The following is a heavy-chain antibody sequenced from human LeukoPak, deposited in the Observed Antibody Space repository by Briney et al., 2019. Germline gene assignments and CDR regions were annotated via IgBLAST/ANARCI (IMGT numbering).Heavy chain of an antibody. CDR2: IYTSGST. J-gene: IGHJ4*02. CDR3: ARAVGPSTVTTYYFDY. V-gene: IGHV4-4*07. CDR1: GGSISSYY. Sequence: PSETLSLTCTVSGGSISSYYWSWIRQPAGKGLERIGRIYTSGSTNYNPSLKSRVTMSVDTSKNQFSLKLSSVTAADTAVYYCARAVGPSTVTTYYFDYWGQGTLVTVSS. D-gene: IGHD4-17*01.